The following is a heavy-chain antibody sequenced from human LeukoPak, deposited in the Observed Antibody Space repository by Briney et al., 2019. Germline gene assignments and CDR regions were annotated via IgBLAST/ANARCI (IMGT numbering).Heavy chain of an antibody. J-gene: IGHJ6*02. CDR1: GFTFTSSA. CDR2: IVVGSGNT. V-gene: IGHV1-58*02. Sequence: SVKVSCKASGFTFTSSAMQWVRQARGQRLEWIGWIVVGSGNTNYAQKFQERVTITRDMSTSTAYMELGSLRSEDTAVYYCAADREDSYGSYYYYGMDVWGQGTTVTVSS. CDR3: AADREDSYGSYYYYGMDV. D-gene: IGHD5-18*01.